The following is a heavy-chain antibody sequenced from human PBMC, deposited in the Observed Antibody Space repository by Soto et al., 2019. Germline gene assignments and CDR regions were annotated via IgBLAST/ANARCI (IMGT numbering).Heavy chain of an antibody. V-gene: IGHV1-69*12. D-gene: IGHD5-12*01. J-gene: IGHJ4*02. CDR3: ARDLGGGYEPGDY. CDR1: GATFSISV. Sequence: QVQLVQSGAELKKPGSSVKVSCRASGATFSISVFNWVRQAPGQGLEWVGGIISMFGTPNYSQKFQGRVMIVADETTSTGYKELNNLRSDDTGIYNCARDLGGGYEPGDYWGQGTQVTVSS. CDR2: IISMFGTP.